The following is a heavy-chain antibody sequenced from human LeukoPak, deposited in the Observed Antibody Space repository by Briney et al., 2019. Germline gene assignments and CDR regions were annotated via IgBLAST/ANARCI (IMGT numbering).Heavy chain of an antibody. CDR1: GGSFSGYY. Sequence: SETLSLTCAVYGGSFSGYYWSWIRQPPGKGLEWIGEINHSGSTNYNPSLKSRVTISVDTSKNQFSLKLSSVTAADTAVYYCARGLDYGDYAGFDYWGQGTLVTVSS. CDR2: INHSGST. J-gene: IGHJ4*02. V-gene: IGHV4-34*01. D-gene: IGHD4-17*01. CDR3: ARGLDYGDYAGFDY.